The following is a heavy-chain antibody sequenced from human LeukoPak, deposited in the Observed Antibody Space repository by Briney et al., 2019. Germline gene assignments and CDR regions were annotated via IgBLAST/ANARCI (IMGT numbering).Heavy chain of an antibody. CDR2: INHGGST. CDR3: RAYCGGDCYSIDY. CDR1: GGSFSGYY. J-gene: IGHJ4*02. D-gene: IGHD2-21*02. V-gene: IGHV4-34*01. Sequence: PSETLSLTCAVYGGSFSGYYWSWIRQPPGKGLEWIGEINHGGSTNYNPSLKSRVTISVDTSKNQFSLKLSSVTAADTAVYYCRAYCGGDCYSIDYWGQGTLVTVSS.